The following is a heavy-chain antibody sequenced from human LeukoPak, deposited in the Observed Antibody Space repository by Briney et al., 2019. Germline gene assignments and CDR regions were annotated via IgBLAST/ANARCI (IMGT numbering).Heavy chain of an antibody. D-gene: IGHD6-13*01. V-gene: IGHV4-38-2*01. J-gene: IGHJ4*02. CDR2: IYHSGSA. CDR1: GYSISSGYY. Sequence: SETPSLTCAVSGYSISSGYYWGWIRQPPGKGLEWIGSIYHSGSAYYNPSLKSRVTISVDTSENQFSLKLSSVTAADTAVYYCARAPAAAGTGGDYWGQGTLVTVSS. CDR3: ARAPAAAGTGGDY.